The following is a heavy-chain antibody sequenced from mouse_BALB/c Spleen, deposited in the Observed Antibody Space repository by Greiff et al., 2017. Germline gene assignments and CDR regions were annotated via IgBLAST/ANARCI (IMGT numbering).Heavy chain of an antibody. D-gene: IGHD2-1*01. CDR3: ARDLLDAY. V-gene: IGHV5-4*02. CDR1: GFTFSDYY. CDR2: ISDGGSYT. Sequence: EVKLMESGGGLVKPGGSLKLSCAASGFTFSDYYMYWVRQTPEKRLEWVATISDGGSYTYYPDSVKGRFTISRDNAKNNLYLQMSSLKSEDTAMYYCARDLLDAYWGQGTLVTVSA. J-gene: IGHJ3*01.